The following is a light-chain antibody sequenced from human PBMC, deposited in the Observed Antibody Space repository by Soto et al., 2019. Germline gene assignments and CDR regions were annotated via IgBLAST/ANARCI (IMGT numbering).Light chain of an antibody. CDR3: SSYTSSSTLYV. J-gene: IGLJ1*01. CDR1: SSDVGGYNY. V-gene: IGLV2-14*01. Sequence: QSVLTQPASVSGSTGQSITISCTGTSSDVGGYNYVSRYQQHPGKAPKLMIYEVSNRPSGVSNRFSGSKSGNTASLTISGLQAEDEADYYCSSYTSSSTLYVFGTGTKVTVL. CDR2: EVS.